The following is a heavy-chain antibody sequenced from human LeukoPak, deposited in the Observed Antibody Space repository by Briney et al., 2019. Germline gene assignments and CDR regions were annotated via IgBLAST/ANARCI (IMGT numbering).Heavy chain of an antibody. CDR2: ISGSGGST. J-gene: IGHJ4*02. Sequence: PGGSLRLSCAASGFTFSSYGMSWVRQAPGKGLEWVSAISGSGGSTYYADSVKGRFTISRDNSKNTLYLQMNSLRAEDTAVYYCAKDREWLTRVTDYWGQGTLVTVSS. V-gene: IGHV3-23*01. CDR1: GFTFSSYG. D-gene: IGHD3-3*01. CDR3: AKDREWLTRVTDY.